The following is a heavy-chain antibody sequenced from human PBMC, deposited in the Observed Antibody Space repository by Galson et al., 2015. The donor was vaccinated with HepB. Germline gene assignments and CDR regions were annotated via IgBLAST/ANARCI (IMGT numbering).Heavy chain of an antibody. CDR1: GFTFSSYG. V-gene: IGHV3-33*01. J-gene: IGHJ6*02. D-gene: IGHD3-3*01. CDR2: IWYDGSNK. CDR3: ARDSHLVTIFGVMDV. Sequence: LRLSCAASGFTFSSYGMHWVRQAPGKGLEWVAVIWYDGSNKYYADSVKGRITISRDNSKNTLYLQMNSLRAEDTAVYYCARDSHLVTIFGVMDVWGQGTTVTVSS.